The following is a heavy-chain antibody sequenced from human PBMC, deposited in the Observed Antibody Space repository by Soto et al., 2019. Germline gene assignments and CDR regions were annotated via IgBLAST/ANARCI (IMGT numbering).Heavy chain of an antibody. Sequence: ASVKVSCKAAGYTFTSYGITWVRQAPGQGLEWMAWISTYNGNTNYAQKLQGRVTMTTDTSTSTAYMELRSPRSDDTAVYYCARYYYDSKTFDYWGQGTLVTVSS. V-gene: IGHV1-18*01. D-gene: IGHD3-22*01. CDR2: ISTYNGNT. CDR3: ARYYYDSKTFDY. J-gene: IGHJ4*02. CDR1: GYTFTSYG.